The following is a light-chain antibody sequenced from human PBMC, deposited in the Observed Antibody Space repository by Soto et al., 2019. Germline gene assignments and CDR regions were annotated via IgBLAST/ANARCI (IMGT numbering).Light chain of an antibody. V-gene: IGLV2-14*01. J-gene: IGLJ1*01. CDR2: DVS. CDR3: SSCTSSSIV. Sequence: LTQPASVSGSPGQSITISCTGTSSDVGGYNYVSWYQQHPGKAPKLMIYDVSNRPSGVSNRFSGSKSGNTASLTISGLQAEDEADYYCSSCTSSSIVFGTGTKVTVL. CDR1: SSDVGGYNY.